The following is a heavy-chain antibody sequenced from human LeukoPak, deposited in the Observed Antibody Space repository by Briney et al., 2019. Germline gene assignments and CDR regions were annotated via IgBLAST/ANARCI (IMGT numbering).Heavy chain of an antibody. J-gene: IGHJ4*02. CDR3: ARVSGYDWESFYDY. CDR2: IYYSGST. CDR1: SGSINTSNYY. Sequence: SETLSLTCTVSSGSINTSNYYWGWIRQPPGKGLEWIGYIYYSGSTNYNPSLKSRVTISVDTSKNQFSLKLRSVTAADTAVYYCARVSGYDWESFYDYWGQGTLVTVSA. V-gene: IGHV4-61*05. D-gene: IGHD5-12*01.